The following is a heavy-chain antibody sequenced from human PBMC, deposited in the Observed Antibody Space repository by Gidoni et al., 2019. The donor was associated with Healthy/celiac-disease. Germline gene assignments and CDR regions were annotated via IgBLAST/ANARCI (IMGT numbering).Heavy chain of an antibody. CDR2: IYWDDDK. CDR1: GFSLSTSGVG. V-gene: IGHV2-5*02. Sequence: QITLKESGPTLVKPTQTLTLTCTFSGFSLSTSGVGVGWIRQPPGKALEWLALIYWDDDKRYSPSLKSRLTITKDTSKNQVVLTMTNMDPVDTATYYCAHRRSWTTVTRTSFDYWGQGTLVTVSS. D-gene: IGHD4-17*01. J-gene: IGHJ4*02. CDR3: AHRRSWTTVTRTSFDY.